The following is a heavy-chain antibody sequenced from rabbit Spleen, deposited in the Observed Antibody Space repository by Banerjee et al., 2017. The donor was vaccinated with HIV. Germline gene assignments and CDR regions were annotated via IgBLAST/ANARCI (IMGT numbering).Heavy chain of an antibody. CDR2: IDAGSSGST. CDR1: GFSFSSSYW. V-gene: IGHV1S45*01. CDR3: ARDMGVAAVSYFNL. Sequence: QQQLVESGGDLVKPGASLTLTCTASGFSFSSSYWICWVRQAPGKGPEWIGCIDAGSSGSTTSASWAKGRFTTSSPNAQKTLYLQLNSLPAAETATYLCARDMGVAAVSYFNLGGPGTLVT. D-gene: IGHD4-1*01. J-gene: IGHJ4*01.